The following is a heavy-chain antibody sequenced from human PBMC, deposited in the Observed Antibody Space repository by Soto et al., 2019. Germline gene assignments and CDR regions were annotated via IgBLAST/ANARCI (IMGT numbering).Heavy chain of an antibody. Sequence: EEQLLESGGGLVQPGGSLRLSCAASGFTFSDYAMSWVRQAPGKGLEWVSGLGGSNSDTHYAASVEGRVTVSRDNSRSTLFLQMNSLRVEDKAVYYCAKDKVDHNSVWDPFDIWGQGTMVTVSA. CDR3: AKDKVDHNSVWDPFDI. V-gene: IGHV3-23*01. D-gene: IGHD2-15*01. J-gene: IGHJ3*02. CDR1: GFTFSDYA. CDR2: LGGSNSDT.